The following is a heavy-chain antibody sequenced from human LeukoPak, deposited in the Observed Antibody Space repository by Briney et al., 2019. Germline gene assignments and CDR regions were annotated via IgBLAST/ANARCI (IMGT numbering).Heavy chain of an antibody. V-gene: IGHV4-34*01. CDR1: GGSFSGYY. J-gene: IGHJ5*02. D-gene: IGHD6-6*01. CDR3: ARGPPTYSRYHPFDP. Sequence: SETLSLTCAVYGGSFSGYYWSWIRQPPGKGLEWIGEINHSGSTNYNPSLKSRVTISVDTSKNQFSLKLSSVTAADTAVYYCARGPPTYSRYHPFDPWGQGTLVTVSS. CDR2: INHSGST.